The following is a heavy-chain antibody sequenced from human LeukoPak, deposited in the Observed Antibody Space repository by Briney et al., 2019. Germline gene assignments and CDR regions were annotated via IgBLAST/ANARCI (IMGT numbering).Heavy chain of an antibody. Sequence: GGSLRLSCAASGFTFSSYAMSWVRQAPGKGLEWVSAISGSGGSTYYADSVKGRFTISRDNSKNTLYLQMNGLRAEDTAVYYCAKDDVPIAVAGKFDYWGQGTLVTVSS. CDR3: AKDDVPIAVAGKFDY. CDR1: GFTFSSYA. D-gene: IGHD6-19*01. V-gene: IGHV3-23*01. CDR2: ISGSGGST. J-gene: IGHJ4*02.